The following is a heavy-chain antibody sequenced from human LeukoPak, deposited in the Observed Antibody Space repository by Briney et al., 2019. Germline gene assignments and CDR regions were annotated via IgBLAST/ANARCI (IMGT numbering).Heavy chain of an antibody. J-gene: IGHJ4*02. CDR3: ARGGGDYYGSGTYSIFDF. CDR1: GDSISSGGSS. CDR2: IYRSGNP. V-gene: IGHV4-30-2*01. Sequence: SETLSLTCDVSGDSISSGGSSWSWIRQPPGKDLEWIGYIYRSGNPYYNPSLKSRVTISVDRSKNQFSLELNSATAADTAVYYCARGGGDYYGSGTYSIFDFWGQGTLVTVSS. D-gene: IGHD3-10*01.